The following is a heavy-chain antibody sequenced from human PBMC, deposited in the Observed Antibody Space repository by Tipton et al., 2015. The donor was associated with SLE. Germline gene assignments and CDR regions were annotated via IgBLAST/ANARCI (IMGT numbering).Heavy chain of an antibody. CDR2: ISSSSSYI. D-gene: IGHD1-1*01. V-gene: IGHV3-21*01. CDR3: ARGNWYCFDY. CDR1: GFTFSSYA. J-gene: IGHJ4*02. Sequence: SLRLSCAASGFTFSSYAMHWVRQAPGKGLEWVSSISSSSSYIYYADSVNGRFTISRDNAKNSLYLQMNSLRAEDTAVYYCARGNWYCFDYWGQGTLVTVSS.